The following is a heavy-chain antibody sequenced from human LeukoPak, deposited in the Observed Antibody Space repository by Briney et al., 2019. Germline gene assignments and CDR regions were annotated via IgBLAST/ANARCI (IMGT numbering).Heavy chain of an antibody. V-gene: IGHV3-23*01. D-gene: IGHD3-10*02. Sequence: SGGSLRLSCAASGFTFSSYAMSWVRQAPGKGLEWVSGISGSGGSTYYADSVKGRFTISRDNSKNTLYLQMISLRAEDTAVYYCAELGITMIGGVWGKGTTVTISS. CDR2: ISGSGGST. J-gene: IGHJ6*04. CDR1: GFTFSSYA. CDR3: AELGITMIGGV.